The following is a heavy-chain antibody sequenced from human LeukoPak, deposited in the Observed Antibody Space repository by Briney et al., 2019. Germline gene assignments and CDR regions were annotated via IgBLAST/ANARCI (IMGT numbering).Heavy chain of an antibody. D-gene: IGHD2-2*02. Sequence: SVKVSCKASGGTFSNYAINWVRQAPGQGLEWMGGITPIFGTANYAQRFQGRVTITADESTSTAYMELSSLRSEDTAVYYCARWAGYCRITNCYTAFDFWGQGTLVTVSS. J-gene: IGHJ4*02. V-gene: IGHV1-69*01. CDR2: ITPIFGTA. CDR3: ARWAGYCRITNCYTAFDF. CDR1: GGTFSNYA.